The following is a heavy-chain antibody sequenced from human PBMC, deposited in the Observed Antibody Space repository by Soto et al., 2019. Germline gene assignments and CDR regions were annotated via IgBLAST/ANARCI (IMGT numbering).Heavy chain of an antibody. CDR3: ARDGREASGMDV. D-gene: IGHD1-26*01. CDR1: GGSISSHC. V-gene: IGHV4-59*11. CDR2: IYYRGST. Sequence: SETLSLTCTVSGGSISSHCWGWVRQAPGKGLEWIGHIYYRGSTSYNPSLRSRSTISVDTSNNQFSLKLNSVTTADTAVYYCARDGREASGMDVWGQGTKVTVSS. J-gene: IGHJ6*02.